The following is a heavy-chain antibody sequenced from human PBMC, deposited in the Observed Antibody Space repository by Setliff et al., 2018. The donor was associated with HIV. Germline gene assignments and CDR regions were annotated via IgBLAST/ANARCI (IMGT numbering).Heavy chain of an antibody. V-gene: IGHV1-18*01. J-gene: IGHJ3*02. D-gene: IGHD6-19*01. CDR1: GYSFARYG. CDR3: ARVPYRSAWFTGGHDAFDI. CDR2: IRGFNGNT. Sequence: ASVKVSCKASGYSFARYGLSWVRQAPGQGLEWMGWIRGFNGNTKYAQSFQDRVAMTTETATSTAYMEMSILRSDDTAVYFSARVPYRSAWFTGGHDAFDIWGQGTMVTVSS.